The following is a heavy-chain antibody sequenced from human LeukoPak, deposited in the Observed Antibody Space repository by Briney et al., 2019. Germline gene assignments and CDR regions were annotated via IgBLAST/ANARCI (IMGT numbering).Heavy chain of an antibody. D-gene: IGHD3-16*02. CDR1: GYTLTELS. V-gene: IGHV1-24*01. Sequence: ASVKVSCKVSGYTLTELSMHWVRQAPGKGLGWMGGFDPEDGETIYAQKFQGRVTMTEDTSTDTAYMELSSLRSEDTAVYYCATAVMRDYVWGSYHRTFDYWGQGTLVTVSS. CDR2: FDPEDGET. CDR3: ATAVMRDYVWGSYHRTFDY. J-gene: IGHJ4*02.